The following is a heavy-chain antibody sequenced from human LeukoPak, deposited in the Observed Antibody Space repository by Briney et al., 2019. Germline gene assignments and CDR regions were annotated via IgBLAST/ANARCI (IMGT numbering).Heavy chain of an antibody. J-gene: IGHJ4*02. Sequence: ASVKVSCKASGYTFTSYAMYWVRQAPGQGLEWMGWINTNTGDPTYAQGFTGRFVFSLDTSVSTAYLQISSLKAEDTAVYYCAREVGCSSTSCYAFDYWGQGTQVTVSS. CDR1: GYTFTSYA. CDR3: AREVGCSSTSCYAFDY. D-gene: IGHD2-2*01. V-gene: IGHV7-4-1*02. CDR2: INTNTGDP.